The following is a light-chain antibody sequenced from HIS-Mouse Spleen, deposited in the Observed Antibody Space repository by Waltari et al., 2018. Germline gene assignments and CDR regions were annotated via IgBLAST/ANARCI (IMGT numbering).Light chain of an antibody. CDR1: SSDVGSYNL. Sequence: QSALTQPASVSGSPGQSITISCTGTSSDVGSYNLVSWYQQHPGKAPKLIIYEGSKRPSGVSNRFSGSKSGNTASLTISGLQAEDEADYYCCSYAGSSTVGVFGGGTKLTVL. CDR2: EGS. J-gene: IGLJ3*02. CDR3: CSYAGSSTVGV. V-gene: IGLV2-23*03.